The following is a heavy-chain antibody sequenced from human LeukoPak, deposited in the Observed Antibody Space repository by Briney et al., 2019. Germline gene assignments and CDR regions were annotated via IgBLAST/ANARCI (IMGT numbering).Heavy chain of an antibody. CDR1: GFTFNDYG. CDR2: TDENGATT. D-gene: IGHD6-13*01. CDR3: ARAPSSSRYNWFDP. V-gene: IGHV3-20*04. J-gene: IGHJ5*02. Sequence: GGSLRLSCAASGFTFNDYGMSWVRQSAGKGLEWVSGTDENGATTDYLDSVKGRFTISRDNAKNSLYLQMNSLRAEDTAVYYCARAPSSSRYNWFDPWGQGTLVTVSS.